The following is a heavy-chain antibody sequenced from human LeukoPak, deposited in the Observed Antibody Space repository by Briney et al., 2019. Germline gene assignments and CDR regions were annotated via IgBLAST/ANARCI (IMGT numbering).Heavy chain of an antibody. D-gene: IGHD6-6*01. CDR1: GFTFSSYG. CDR2: IRYDGNNK. V-gene: IGHV3-30*02. Sequence: GGSLRLSCAASGFTFSSYGMHWVRQAPGKGLEWVAFIRYDGNNKYYADSVKGRFTISRDNSKNTLYLQMKSLRPEDTAVYYCARVMFRDYSSSAWDYWGQGTLVTVSS. CDR3: ARVMFRDYSSSAWDY. J-gene: IGHJ4*02.